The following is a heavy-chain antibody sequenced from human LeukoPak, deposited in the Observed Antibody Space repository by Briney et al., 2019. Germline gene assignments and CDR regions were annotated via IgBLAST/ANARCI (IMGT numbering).Heavy chain of an antibody. CDR1: GYTFTSYD. J-gene: IGHJ6*03. CDR3: ARGRRIAAAGTRRGYYYYYMDG. D-gene: IGHD6-13*01. V-gene: IGHV1-8*01. Sequence: ASVKVSCKASGYTFTSYDIHWVRQATGQGLEWMGWMNPNSGNTGYAQKFQGRVTMTRNTSKSTAYMELSSLRSEDTAVDYCARGRRIAAAGTRRGYYYYYMDGWGKGTTVTVSS. CDR2: MNPNSGNT.